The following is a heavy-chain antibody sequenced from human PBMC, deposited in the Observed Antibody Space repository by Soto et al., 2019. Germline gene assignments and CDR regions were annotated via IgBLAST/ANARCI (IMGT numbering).Heavy chain of an antibody. J-gene: IGHJ6*02. CDR3: ARDSFGLELGDYYYYYGMDV. CDR2: TYYRSKWYN. D-gene: IGHD1-7*01. V-gene: IGHV6-1*01. CDR1: GDSVSSNSAA. Sequence: SPTLSLTCAISGDSVSSNSAAWNWIRQSPSRGLEWLGRTYYRSKWYNDYAVSVKSRITINPDTSKNQFSLQLNSVTPEDTAVYYCARDSFGLELGDYYYYYGMDVWGQGTTVTVS.